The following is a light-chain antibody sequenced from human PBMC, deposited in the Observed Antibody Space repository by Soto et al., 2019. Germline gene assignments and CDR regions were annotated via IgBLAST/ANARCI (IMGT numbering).Light chain of an antibody. V-gene: IGKV1-5*03. Sequence: DIQMTQSPSSLSAPVGDRVTITFRASQTINSWLAWYQQKPGRAPKLLIYKASTLQSGVPSRFSGSGSGTEFTLTISSLLPDDFATYYCQQYKSYPLTFGGGTKVDI. J-gene: IGKJ4*01. CDR2: KAS. CDR1: QTINSW. CDR3: QQYKSYPLT.